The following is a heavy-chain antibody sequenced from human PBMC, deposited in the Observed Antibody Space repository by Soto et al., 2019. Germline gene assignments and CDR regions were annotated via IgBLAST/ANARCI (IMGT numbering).Heavy chain of an antibody. V-gene: IGHV1-46*01. CDR3: SRYQGEYCSSTSCPHPVRAFDI. D-gene: IGHD2-2*01. J-gene: IGHJ3*02. CDR1: GCTFSSYY. CDR2: INPNGGST. Sequence: ASVKVSCKASGCTFSSYYIHWVRQAPGQGLEWIGIINPNGGSTNYAQNFKGRLTMTTDTSTSTVYMDLSGLRSDDTAVYYCSRYQGEYCSSTSCPHPVRAFDIWGQGTMVTVSS.